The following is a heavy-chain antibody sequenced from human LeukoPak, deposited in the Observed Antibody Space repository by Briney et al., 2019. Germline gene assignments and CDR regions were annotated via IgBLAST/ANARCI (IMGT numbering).Heavy chain of an antibody. CDR1: GGSFSGYY. V-gene: IGHV4-34*01. CDR2: ISHSGST. CDR3: ARINLPGGTNWFDP. J-gene: IGHJ5*02. Sequence: SETLSLTCAVYGGSFSGYYWSWIRQPPGKGLEWIGEISHSGSTNYNPSLKSRVTISVDTSKNQFSLKLSSVTAADTAVYYCARINLPGGTNWFDPWGQGILVTVSS. D-gene: IGHD7-27*01.